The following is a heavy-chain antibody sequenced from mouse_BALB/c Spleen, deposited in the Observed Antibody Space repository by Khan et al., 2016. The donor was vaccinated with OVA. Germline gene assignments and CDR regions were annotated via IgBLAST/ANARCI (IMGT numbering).Heavy chain of an antibody. CDR2: INTHSGVP. CDR3: ARGGAAFDRNDGGARDY. D-gene: IGHD2-12*01. CDR1: GYTFTTAG. V-gene: IGHV9-4*02. Sequence: QIQLVQSGPELKKPGETVRISCKASGYTFTTAGMQWVQKMPGKGLKWIGWINTHSGVPKYAEDFTGRFAFSLETSASTVYLQITNLKNEDTATYFCARGGAAFDRNDGGARDYWGQGTSVTGSS. J-gene: IGHJ4*01.